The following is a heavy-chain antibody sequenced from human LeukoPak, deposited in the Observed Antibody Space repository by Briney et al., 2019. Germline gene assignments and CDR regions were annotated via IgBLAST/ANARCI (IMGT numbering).Heavy chain of an antibody. V-gene: IGHV3-33*01. Sequence: GGSLRLSCAASGVAFDSHGMHWVRQAPGKGLEWVAVLSPHANYEYYADSVQGRFTISRDDSKNTVYLQMNSLRDEETAVYYCARDWIDRSLDYWGLGTLVTVSS. CDR1: GVAFDSHG. CDR2: LSPHANYE. D-gene: IGHD2-2*03. CDR3: ARDWIDRSLDY. J-gene: IGHJ4*02.